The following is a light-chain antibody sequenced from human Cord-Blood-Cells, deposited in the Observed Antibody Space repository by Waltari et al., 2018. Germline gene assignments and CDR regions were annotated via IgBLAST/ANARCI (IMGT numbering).Light chain of an antibody. Sequence: QSALTQPASVSGSPGQSITISCTGTSSDVGSYNLVSWYQQHPGKAPKLMIYGASKRPSWVSNRFSGSKSGNTASLTISGLQAEDGADYYCCSYAGSSTWVFGGGTKLTVL. CDR3: CSYAGSSTWV. V-gene: IGLV2-23*01. CDR1: SSDVGSYNL. CDR2: GAS. J-gene: IGLJ3*02.